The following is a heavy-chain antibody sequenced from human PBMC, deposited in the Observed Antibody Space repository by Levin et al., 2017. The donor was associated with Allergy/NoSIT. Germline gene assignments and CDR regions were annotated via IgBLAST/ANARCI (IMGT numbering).Heavy chain of an antibody. V-gene: IGHV1-69*13. CDR3: ASGRWDYGDYVRAYYMDV. D-gene: IGHD4-17*01. CDR1: GGTFSSYA. Sequence: SVKVSCKASGGTFSSYAISWVRQAPGQGLEWMGGIIPIFGTANYAQKFQGRVTITADESTSTAYMELSSLRSEDTAVYYCASGRWDYGDYVRAYYMDVWGKGTTVTVSS. J-gene: IGHJ6*03. CDR2: IIPIFGTA.